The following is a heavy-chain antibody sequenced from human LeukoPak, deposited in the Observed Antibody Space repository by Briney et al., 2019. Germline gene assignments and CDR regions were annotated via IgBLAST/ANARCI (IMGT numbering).Heavy chain of an antibody. J-gene: IGHJ4*02. CDR2: IYYSGST. D-gene: IGHD4-17*01. CDR1: GGSISSGDYY. CDR3: ARDRISLRSFDY. V-gene: IGHV4-30-4*08. Sequence: SETLPLTCTVSGGSISSGDYYWSWIRQPPGKGLEWIGYIYYSGSTYYNPSLKSRVTISVDTSKNQFSLKLSSVTAADAAVYYCARDRISLRSFDYWGQGTLVTVSS.